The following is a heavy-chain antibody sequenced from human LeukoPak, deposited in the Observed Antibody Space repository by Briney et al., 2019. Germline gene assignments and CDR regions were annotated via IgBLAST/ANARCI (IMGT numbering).Heavy chain of an antibody. Sequence: ASVKVSCKVSGYTLTELSMHWVRQAPGKGLEWMGGFDPEDGETIYAQKFQGRVTMTEDTSTDTAYMELSSLRSEDTAVYYCATDGTMVRGVIIPPWNWGQGTLVTVSS. CDR1: GYTLTELS. J-gene: IGHJ4*02. CDR2: FDPEDGET. CDR3: ATDGTMVRGVIIPPWN. V-gene: IGHV1-24*01. D-gene: IGHD3-10*01.